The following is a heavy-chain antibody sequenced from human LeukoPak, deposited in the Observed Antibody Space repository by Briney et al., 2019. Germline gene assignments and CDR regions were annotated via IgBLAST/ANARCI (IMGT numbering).Heavy chain of an antibody. CDR3: ARGYRSSSSYYYYGMDV. Sequence: ASVKVSCKASGYTFTGYYMHWVRQAPGQGREWMGWINPNSGGTNYAQKFQGRVTMTRDTSISTAYMELSRLRSDDTAVYYCARGYRSSSSYYYYGMDVWGQGTTVTVSS. CDR2: INPNSGGT. J-gene: IGHJ6*02. D-gene: IGHD6-6*01. V-gene: IGHV1-2*02. CDR1: GYTFTGYY.